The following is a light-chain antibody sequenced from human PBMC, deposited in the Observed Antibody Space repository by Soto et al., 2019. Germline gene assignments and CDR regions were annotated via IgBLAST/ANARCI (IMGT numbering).Light chain of an antibody. CDR3: QQLNSYLLT. J-gene: IGKJ1*01. V-gene: IGKV1-9*01. CDR2: AAS. CDR1: QGISSY. Sequence: DIQLTQSPSFLSASVGDRVTITCRASQGISSYLAWYQQKPGKAPKLLIYAASTLQSGVPSRFSGSGSGTEFTPTICSLQPEDFATDYCQQLNSYLLTFGQGTKVEIK.